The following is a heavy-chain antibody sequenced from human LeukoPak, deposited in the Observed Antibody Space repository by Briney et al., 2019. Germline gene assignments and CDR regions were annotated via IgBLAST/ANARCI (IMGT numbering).Heavy chain of an antibody. CDR1: GFTFSSYS. D-gene: IGHD5-24*01. V-gene: IGHV3-21*01. J-gene: IGHJ4*02. CDR2: ISSSSSHI. Sequence: PGGSLRLSCAASGFTFSSYSMNWVRQAPGKGLEWVSSISSSSSHIYYADSVKGRFTISRDNAKNSLYLQMNSLRAEDTAVYYCARGTGYMAMDCWGQGTLVTVSS. CDR3: ARGTGYMAMDC.